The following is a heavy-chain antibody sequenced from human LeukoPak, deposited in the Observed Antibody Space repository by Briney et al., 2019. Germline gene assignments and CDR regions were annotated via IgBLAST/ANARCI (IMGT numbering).Heavy chain of an antibody. J-gene: IGHJ4*02. CDR1: GYTFTGYY. V-gene: IGHV1-2*02. Sequence: ASVKVSCKASGYTFTGYYMHWVRQAPGQGLEWMGWINPNSGGTNYAQKFQGRVTMTKDTSISTAYMELSRLRSDDTAVYYCARDVGTRNYYAGYWGQGTLVTVSS. D-gene: IGHD1-26*01. CDR2: INPNSGGT. CDR3: ARDVGTRNYYAGY.